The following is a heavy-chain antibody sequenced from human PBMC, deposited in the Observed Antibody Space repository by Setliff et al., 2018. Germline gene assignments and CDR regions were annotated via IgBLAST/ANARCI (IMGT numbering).Heavy chain of an antibody. CDR2: IYSSGST. CDR1: GGSISSGDYY. CDR3: AREQWLDPPGYYYMDV. D-gene: IGHD6-19*01. Sequence: PSETLSLTCTVSGGSISSGDYYWSWIRQPPGKGLEWIGYIYSSGSTYYNPSLKSRVTMSVDTSKNQFSLKLGSVTAADMAVYYCAREQWLDPPGYYYMDVWGKGTTVTVSS. J-gene: IGHJ6*03. V-gene: IGHV4-61*08.